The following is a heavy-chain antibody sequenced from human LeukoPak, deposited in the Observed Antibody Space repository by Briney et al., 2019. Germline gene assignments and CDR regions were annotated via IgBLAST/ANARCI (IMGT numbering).Heavy chain of an antibody. J-gene: IGHJ4*02. CDR1: GFIFSSYV. Sequence: PGGSLRLSCAASGFIFSSYVMSWVRQAPGKGLEWVSGISGSGGSTYYADSVKGRFTISRDNSKNTLYLQMNSLRAEDTAVYYCAKEYSSSPGYYFDYWGQGTLVTVSS. V-gene: IGHV3-23*01. CDR2: ISGSGGST. D-gene: IGHD6-13*01. CDR3: AKEYSSSPGYYFDY.